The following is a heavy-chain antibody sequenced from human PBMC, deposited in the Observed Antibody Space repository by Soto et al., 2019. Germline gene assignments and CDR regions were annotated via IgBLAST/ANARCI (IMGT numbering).Heavy chain of an antibody. Sequence: GASVKVSCKASGYTFTGYYMHCVRQAPGQVLDWMGWITTYNGNTKYAQDLQGRVTMTTDTSTSTAYMELRSLRSDDTAVYYCVRFSGGVYNTYYFYYGMDVWGQGTTVTVSS. D-gene: IGHD2-15*01. V-gene: IGHV1-18*04. CDR1: GYTFTGYY. CDR2: ITTYNGNT. CDR3: VRFSGGVYNTYYFYYGMDV. J-gene: IGHJ6*02.